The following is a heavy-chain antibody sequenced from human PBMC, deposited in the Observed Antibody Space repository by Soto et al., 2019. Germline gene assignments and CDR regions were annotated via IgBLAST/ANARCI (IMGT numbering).Heavy chain of an antibody. D-gene: IGHD6-19*01. CDR3: AGGFNPHSNKAEGGWQGRWFDP. V-gene: IGHV3-74*01. CDR1: EFTFNNYW. Sequence: EVQLVESGGGLVQPGGSLRLSCAASEFTFNNYWMHWVRQAPGKGLVWVSRISPDGSSTTYADSVKGRFTISRDNAKNTLFLEVNGLRADDTAVYYCAGGFNPHSNKAEGGWQGRWFDPWGQGTLVTVSS. CDR2: ISPDGSST. J-gene: IGHJ5*02.